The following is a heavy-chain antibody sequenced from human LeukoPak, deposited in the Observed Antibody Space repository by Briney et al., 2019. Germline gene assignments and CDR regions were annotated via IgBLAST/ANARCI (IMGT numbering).Heavy chain of an antibody. Sequence: SQTLSLTCAISGDSVSSNSAAWNWIRQSPLRGLEWLGRTYYRSKWYNDYAVSVKSRITINPDTSKNQFSLQLNSVTPEDTAVYYCARDQLELPFYYYYGMDVWGQGTTVTVSS. D-gene: IGHD1-7*01. CDR2: TYYRSKWYN. J-gene: IGHJ6*02. CDR3: ARDQLELPFYYYYGMDV. CDR1: GDSVSSNSAA. V-gene: IGHV6-1*01.